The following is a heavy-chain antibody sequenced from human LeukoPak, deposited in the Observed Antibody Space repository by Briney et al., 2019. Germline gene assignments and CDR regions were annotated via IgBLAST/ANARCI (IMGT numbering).Heavy chain of an antibody. J-gene: IGHJ3*02. Sequence: GGSLRLSCAASGFTFSYYSMSWVRQAPGKGLEWVSYISSGGSTVYYADSVKGRFTISRDNAKNSLYLQMNSLRAEDTAVYYCARVIIVGATGIWGQGTMVTVSS. D-gene: IGHD1-26*01. CDR3: ARVIIVGATGI. CDR1: GFTFSYYS. V-gene: IGHV3-48*04. CDR2: ISSGGSTV.